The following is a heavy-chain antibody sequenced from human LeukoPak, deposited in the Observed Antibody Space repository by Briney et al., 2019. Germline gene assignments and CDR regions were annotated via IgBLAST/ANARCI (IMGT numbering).Heavy chain of an antibody. Sequence: AGGSLRLSCAASGFTFNSYGMHWVCQAPGKGLEWVAVMWYDGSNKYYADSVKGRFTISRDDSKNTLYLQMNSLRAEDTAMYYCARGLPPVMKYYFDYWGQGTLVTVSS. D-gene: IGHD4-11*01. V-gene: IGHV3-33*01. CDR1: GFTFNSYG. CDR3: ARGLPPVMKYYFDY. CDR2: MWYDGSNK. J-gene: IGHJ4*02.